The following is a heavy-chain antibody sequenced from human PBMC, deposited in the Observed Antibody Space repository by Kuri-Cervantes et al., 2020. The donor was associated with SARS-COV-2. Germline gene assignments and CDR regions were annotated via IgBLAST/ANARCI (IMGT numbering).Heavy chain of an antibody. V-gene: IGHV4-61*01. J-gene: IGHJ6*02. D-gene: IGHD4-17*01. CDR3: ARHDYGDPLTYYYGMDV. Sequence: SETLSLTCTVSGSSVSSGSYYWSWIWQPPGKGLEWIGYIYYNGSTNYNPSLKSRVTISVDTSKNQFSLKLSSVTAADTAMYYCARHDYGDPLTYYYGMDVWGQGTTVTVSS. CDR2: IYYNGST. CDR1: GSSVSSGSYY.